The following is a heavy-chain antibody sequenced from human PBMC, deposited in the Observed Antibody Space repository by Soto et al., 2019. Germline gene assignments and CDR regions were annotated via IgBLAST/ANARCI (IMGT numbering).Heavy chain of an antibody. CDR1: GFSFSDYD. CDR2: ISRTDSSK. Sequence: QVQLVESGGGLVKPGGSLRLSCAATGFSFSDYDMTWIRQAPGQGLEWLSYISRTDSSKYYAGSVKGRFTISVDSAMRSVYLQMNSLRADATAVYYCARDLYGLDVWDQGTTVIVSS. CDR3: ARDLYGLDV. V-gene: IGHV3-11*01. J-gene: IGHJ6*02.